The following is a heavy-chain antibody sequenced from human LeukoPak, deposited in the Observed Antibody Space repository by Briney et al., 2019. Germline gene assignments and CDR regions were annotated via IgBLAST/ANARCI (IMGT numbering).Heavy chain of an antibody. CDR3: ASGFAIFGAPLDY. CDR1: GFTFSSYA. J-gene: IGHJ4*02. Sequence: PGGSLRLSCAASGFTFSSYAMSWVRQVSGKGLEWVSVISGGGGSTYYTRSVKGRFTISRDNSKNTLYLQMNSLRAEDTALYYCASGFAIFGAPLDYWGQGTLVTVSS. CDR2: ISGGGGST. D-gene: IGHD3-3*01. V-gene: IGHV3-23*01.